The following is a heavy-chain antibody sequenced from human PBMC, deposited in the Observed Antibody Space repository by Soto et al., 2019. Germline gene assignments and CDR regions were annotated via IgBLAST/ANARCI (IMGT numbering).Heavy chain of an antibody. CDR3: TVQYYYDSSGHEDWFDP. D-gene: IGHD3-22*01. J-gene: IGHJ5*02. CDR2: MNPNSGNT. V-gene: IGHV1-8*01. Sequence: GASVKVSCKASGYTFTSYDINWVRQATGQGLEWMGWMNPNSGNTGYAQKFQGRVTMTRNTSISTAYMELSSLRSEDTAVYYCTVQYYYDSSGHEDWFDPWGQGTLVTVSS. CDR1: GYTFTSYD.